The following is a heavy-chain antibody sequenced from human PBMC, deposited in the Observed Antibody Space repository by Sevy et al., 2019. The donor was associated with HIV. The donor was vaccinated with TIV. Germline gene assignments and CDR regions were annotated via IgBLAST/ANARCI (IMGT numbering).Heavy chain of an antibody. CDR2: ISSSGSTI. D-gene: IGHD3-3*01. V-gene: IGHV3-48*03. Sequence: GGSLRLSCAASGFTFSSYEMNWVRQAPGKGLEWVSYISSSGSTIYYADSVKGRFTISRDNAKNSLYLQMNSLRAEDTAVYYCARDIPSGDFWSGYYSLGSYWGQGTLVTVSS. CDR1: GFTFSSYE. CDR3: ARDIPSGDFWSGYYSLGSY. J-gene: IGHJ4*02.